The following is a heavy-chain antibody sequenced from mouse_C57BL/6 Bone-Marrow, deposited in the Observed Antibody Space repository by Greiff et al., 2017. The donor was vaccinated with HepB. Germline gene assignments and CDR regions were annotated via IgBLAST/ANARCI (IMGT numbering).Heavy chain of an antibody. CDR1: GYSITSGYY. J-gene: IGHJ4*01. CDR3: ARDSRYYAMDY. CDR2: ISYDGSN. V-gene: IGHV3-6*01. Sequence: EVQLQQSGPGLVKPSQSLSLTCSVTGYSITSGYYWNWIRQFPGNKLEWMGYISYDGSNNYNPSLKNRISITRDTSKNQFFLKLNSVTTEDTATYYCARDSRYYAMDYWGQGTSVTVSS.